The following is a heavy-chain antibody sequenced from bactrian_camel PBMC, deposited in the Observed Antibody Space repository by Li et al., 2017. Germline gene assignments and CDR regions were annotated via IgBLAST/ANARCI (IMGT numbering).Heavy chain of an antibody. CDR1: GYTSSEYC. Sequence: QLVESGGGSVQAGGSLRLSCAFSGYTSSEYCMTWWRQAPGNEREGVAGIDSDGKTTYENSVKGRFTISLDKAKNTLYLQVNSLKTEDTALYYCATAPMFPAWGQGTQVTVS. V-gene: IGHV3S6*01. D-gene: IGHD3*01. CDR3: ATAPMFPA. J-gene: IGHJ6*01. CDR2: IDSDGKT.